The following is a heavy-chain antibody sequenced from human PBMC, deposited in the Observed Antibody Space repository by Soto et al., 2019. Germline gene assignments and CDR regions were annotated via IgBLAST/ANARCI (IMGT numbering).Heavy chain of an antibody. D-gene: IGHD3-3*02. J-gene: IGHJ4*02. V-gene: IGHV3-23*05. Sequence: EVKLLESGGTLVEPGGSLRLSCAASGFTFSTYAMSWVRQSPGKGLEWVSGIYTSGVPKYADSVQGRFTISRDDSKNTLYLQMNSLRAEDTAVYYCTRAWERDSEAFFDYWGQGTLVTVSS. CDR3: TRAWERDSEAFFDY. CDR2: IYTSGVP. CDR1: GFTFSTYA.